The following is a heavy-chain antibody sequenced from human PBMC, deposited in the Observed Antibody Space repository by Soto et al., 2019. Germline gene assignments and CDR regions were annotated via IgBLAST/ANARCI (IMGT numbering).Heavy chain of an antibody. CDR1: GGSISSSNW. J-gene: IGHJ4*02. D-gene: IGHD3-10*01. V-gene: IGHV4-4*02. Sequence: SEPLSLTCAVSGGSISSSNWWSWVRQPPGKGLEWIGEISPSGTTKYIPSLKSRGTISVDTSRKQFFLKVTSVSAADTAVYYCATSLWFGTQPEIWGPGTLVTVSS. CDR3: ATSLWFGTQPEI. CDR2: ISPSGTT.